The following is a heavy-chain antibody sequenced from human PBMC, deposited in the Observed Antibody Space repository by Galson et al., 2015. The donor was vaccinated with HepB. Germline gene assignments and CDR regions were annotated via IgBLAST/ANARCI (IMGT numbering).Heavy chain of an antibody. V-gene: IGHV5-10-1*01. Sequence: QSGAEVKKPGESLRISCKGSGYSFTSYWISWVRQMPGKGLEWMGRIDPSDSYTNYSPSFQGHVTISADKSISTAYLQWSSLKASDTAMYYCARLGSYGDCESDAFDIWGQGTMVTVSS. CDR1: GYSFTSYW. J-gene: IGHJ3*02. CDR2: IDPSDSYT. CDR3: ARLGSYGDCESDAFDI. D-gene: IGHD4-17*01.